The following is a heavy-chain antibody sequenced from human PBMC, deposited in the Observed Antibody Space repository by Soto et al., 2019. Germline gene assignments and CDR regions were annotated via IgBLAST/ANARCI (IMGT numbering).Heavy chain of an antibody. V-gene: IGHV4-34*01. Sequence: QVRLQQWGAGLLKPSETLPLTCAVYGGSFSDYYWSWIRQNPGKGLEWIGEINHSGSTNYNPSLKSRVTISVDTSKNQFSLKLNSVTAADTAVYYCAREVPSRYFALWGRGTPVTVSS. CDR2: INHSGST. D-gene: IGHD3-10*01. J-gene: IGHJ2*01. CDR3: AREVPSRYFAL. CDR1: GGSFSDYY.